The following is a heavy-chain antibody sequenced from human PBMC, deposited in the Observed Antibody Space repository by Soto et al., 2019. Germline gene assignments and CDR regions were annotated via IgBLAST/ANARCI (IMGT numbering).Heavy chain of an antibody. D-gene: IGHD6-6*01. CDR1: GFTFSSYA. CDR2: ISGSGGST. V-gene: IGHV3-23*01. J-gene: IGHJ6*02. CDR3: AKGVGAARPIHYGMDV. Sequence: HPGGSLRLSCAASGFTFSSYAMSWVRQAPGKGLEWVSAISGSGGSTYYADSVKGRFTISRDNSKNTLYLQMNSLRAEDTAVYYCAKGVGAARPIHYGMDVWGQGTTVTVSS.